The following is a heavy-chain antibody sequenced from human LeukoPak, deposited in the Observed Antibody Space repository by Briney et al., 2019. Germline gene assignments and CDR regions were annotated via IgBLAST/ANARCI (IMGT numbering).Heavy chain of an antibody. CDR2: ISYDGSNK. J-gene: IGHJ4*01. CDR1: GFTFSSYA. V-gene: IGHV3-30-3*01. D-gene: IGHD2-2*02. Sequence: PGGSLRLSCAASGFTFSSYAMHWVRQAPGKGLEWVAVISYDGSNKYYADSVKGRFTISRDNSKNTLYLQMNSLRAEDTAVYYCARDREDIVVVPAAISWGQEPWSPSPQ. CDR3: ARDREDIVVVPAAIS.